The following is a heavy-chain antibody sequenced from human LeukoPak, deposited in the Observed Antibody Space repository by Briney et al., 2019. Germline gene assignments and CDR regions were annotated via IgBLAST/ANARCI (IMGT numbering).Heavy chain of an antibody. Sequence: PGGSLRLSCAASGFTFGSYSMNWVRQAPGKGLEWISYISSGSRTIYYADSVEGRFTVSRDNAKNSLYLQMNSLRAEDTDVYYCARDVGASAPDAFDIWGQGTMVTVSS. D-gene: IGHD1-26*01. CDR2: ISSGSRTI. CDR1: GFTFGSYS. J-gene: IGHJ3*02. CDR3: ARDVGASAPDAFDI. V-gene: IGHV3-48*01.